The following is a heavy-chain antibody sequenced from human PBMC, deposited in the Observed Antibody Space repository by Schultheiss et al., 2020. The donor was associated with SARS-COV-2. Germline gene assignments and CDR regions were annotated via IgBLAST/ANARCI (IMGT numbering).Heavy chain of an antibody. CDR2: INPNSGGT. V-gene: IGHV1-2*02. CDR1: GYTFTSYY. D-gene: IGHD6-6*01. CDR3: ARGTAARPLSYYYGMDV. Sequence: ASVKVSCKASGYTFTSYYMHWVRQAPGQGLEWMGWINPNSGGTNYAQKFQGRVTMTRDTSISTAYMELSRLRSDDTAVYYCARGTAARPLSYYYGMDVWGQGTTVTVSS. J-gene: IGHJ6*02.